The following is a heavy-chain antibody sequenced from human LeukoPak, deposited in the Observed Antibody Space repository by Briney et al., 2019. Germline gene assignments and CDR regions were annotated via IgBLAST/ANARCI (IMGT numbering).Heavy chain of an antibody. CDR2: VYTDART. Sequence: GGSLCLSCAASGFIVSNNYMNWVRQAPGKGLEWVSVVYTDARTDYEDSVKGRFTISRDNNKNTLYLQMNSLTAEDTAVYYCARGRPHFYFDYWGEGTRVPGSS. D-gene: IGHD3-10*01. J-gene: IGHJ4*02. CDR3: ARGRPHFYFDY. V-gene: IGHV3-53*01. CDR1: GFIVSNNY.